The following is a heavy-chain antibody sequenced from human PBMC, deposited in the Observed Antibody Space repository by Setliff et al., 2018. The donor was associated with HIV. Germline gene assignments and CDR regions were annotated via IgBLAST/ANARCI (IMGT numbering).Heavy chain of an antibody. CDR2: IYYSGST. J-gene: IGHJ2*01. Sequence: SETLSLTCTVSGGSISSGYYYWSWIRQHPGKGLEWIGYIYYSGSTYYNPSLKSRVTISVDTSKSQFSLKLSSVTAADTAIYYCARGTPDHEVWYFDLWGRGTLVTVSS. V-gene: IGHV4-31*03. CDR1: GGSISSGYYY. CDR3: ARGTPDHEVWYFDL.